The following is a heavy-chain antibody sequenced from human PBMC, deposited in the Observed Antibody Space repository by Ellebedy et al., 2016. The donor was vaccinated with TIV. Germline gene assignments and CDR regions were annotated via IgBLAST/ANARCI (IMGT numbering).Heavy chain of an antibody. D-gene: IGHD6-19*01. J-gene: IGHJ4*02. CDR1: GFSFSSYW. Sequence: GESLKISCAASGFSFSSYWMSWVRQAPGKGLEWVASIKQEGYEKRYVDSVEGRFTISRDNVKNSLYLQMNSLRAEDTAVYYCAREQGWAVGGTTRFDYWGQGTLVTVSS. V-gene: IGHV3-7*01. CDR2: IKQEGYEK. CDR3: AREQGWAVGGTTRFDY.